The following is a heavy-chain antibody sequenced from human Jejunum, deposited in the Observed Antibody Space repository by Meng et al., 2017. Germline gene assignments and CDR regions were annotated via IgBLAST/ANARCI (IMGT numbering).Heavy chain of an antibody. J-gene: IGHJ4*02. CDR3: ARLRNDHIYEIDY. CDR1: GGSISSYY. Sequence: SETLSLTCTVSGGSISSYYWSWIRQPPGKGPEWIGCIYYTVGTSYNPSLKSRVSISIDTSKNQFSLRLDSVTAADTATYYCARLRNDHIYEIDYWGQGTLVTVSS. CDR2: IYYTVGT. V-gene: IGHV4-59*01. D-gene: IGHD3-3*01.